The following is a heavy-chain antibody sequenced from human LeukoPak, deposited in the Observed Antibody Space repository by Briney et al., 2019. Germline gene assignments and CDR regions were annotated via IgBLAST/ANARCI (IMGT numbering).Heavy chain of an antibody. V-gene: IGHV3-23*01. CDR1: GFTFISYV. CDR2: IADSGGDT. Sequence: GESLRLSCAASGFTFISYVMNWVRQAPGQGLEWVSTIADSGGDTYYADSVKGRFTVSRDDSENTLYLQMHSLRAEDTATYYCAKSSHSNAWDDFDYWGQGTLVTVSS. CDR3: AKSSHSNAWDDFDY. D-gene: IGHD5-18*01. J-gene: IGHJ4*02.